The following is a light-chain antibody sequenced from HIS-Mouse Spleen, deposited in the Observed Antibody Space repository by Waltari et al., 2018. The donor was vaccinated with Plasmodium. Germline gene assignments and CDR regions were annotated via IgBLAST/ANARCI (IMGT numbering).Light chain of an antibody. J-gene: IGKJ5*01. V-gene: IGKV3-20*01. CDR3: QQYGSSPIT. Sequence: EIVLTQSPGTLSLSRGERATLSCRASQSVSSSYLAWYQQKPGHAPMLLILGASSRANGIPDRFSGSGSGTDVTLTISRLEPEDFAVYYCQQYGSSPITFGQGTRLEIK. CDR2: GAS. CDR1: QSVSSSY.